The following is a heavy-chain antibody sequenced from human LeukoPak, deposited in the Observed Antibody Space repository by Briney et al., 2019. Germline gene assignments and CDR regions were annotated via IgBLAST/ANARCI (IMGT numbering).Heavy chain of an antibody. J-gene: IGHJ5*02. Sequence: GSLRLSCAASGFTFRNYWMHWVRQAPGKGLVWVSRIRSDGSSTTYADFVKGRFTISRDNAKNTLYLQMNSLRDEDTAVYYCAKGYYYDSSGYYRSWFDPWGQGTVVTVSS. CDR1: GFTFRNYW. D-gene: IGHD3-22*01. CDR3: AKGYYYDSSGYYRSWFDP. CDR2: IRSDGSST. V-gene: IGHV3-74*01.